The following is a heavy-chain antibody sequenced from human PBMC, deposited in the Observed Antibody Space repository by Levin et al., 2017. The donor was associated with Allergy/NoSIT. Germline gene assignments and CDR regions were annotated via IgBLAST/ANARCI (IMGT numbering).Heavy chain of an antibody. CDR1: GFTFSSYA. V-gene: IGHV3-23*01. J-gene: IGHJ1*01. CDR2: ISGSGGST. CDR3: AKAHGAEYFQH. Sequence: GESLKISCAASGFTFSSYAMSWVRQAPGKGLEWVSAISGSGGSTYYADSVKGRFTISRDNSKNTLYLQMNSLRAEDTAVYYCAKAHGAEYFQHWGQGTLVTVSS.